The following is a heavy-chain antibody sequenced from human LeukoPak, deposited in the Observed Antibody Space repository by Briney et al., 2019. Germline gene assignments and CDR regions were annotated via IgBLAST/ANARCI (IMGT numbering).Heavy chain of an antibody. CDR3: ASQTYSSSFRVVEDTYYFDY. V-gene: IGHV1-3*01. Sequence: ASVKVSCKASGYTFTSYAMHWVRQAPGQRLEWMGWINAGNGNTKYSQKLQGRVIITRDTSASTGYMELSSLRSEDTAVYYCASQTYSSSFRVVEDTYYFDYWGQGTLVTVSS. CDR2: INAGNGNT. D-gene: IGHD6-13*01. CDR1: GYTFTSYA. J-gene: IGHJ4*02.